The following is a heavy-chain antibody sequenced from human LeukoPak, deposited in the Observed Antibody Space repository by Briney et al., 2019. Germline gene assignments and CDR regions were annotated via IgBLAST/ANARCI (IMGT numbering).Heavy chain of an antibody. CDR1: GYTFTGYY. CDR3: ARSRGYSYAYYFDY. J-gene: IGHJ4*02. V-gene: IGHV1-2*02. D-gene: IGHD5-18*01. Sequence: ASVKVSCKASGYTFTGYYMHWVRQAPGQGLEWMGWINPNSRGTNYAQKFQGRVTMTRDTSISTAYMELSRLRSDDTAVYYCARSRGYSYAYYFDYWGQGTLVTVSS. CDR2: INPNSRGT.